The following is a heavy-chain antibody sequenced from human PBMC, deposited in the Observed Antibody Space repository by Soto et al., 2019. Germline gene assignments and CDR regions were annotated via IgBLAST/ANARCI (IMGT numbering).Heavy chain of an antibody. CDR3: AKNVLDRGAES. V-gene: IGHV4-31*03. D-gene: IGHD3-10*01. CDR1: GVSISSGGYY. Sequence: PSETLSLTCTVSGVSISSGGYYWSWIRQHPGKGLEWIGYIYYSGSTYYNPSLKSRVTISVDTSKNQFSLKLSSVTAEDTAVYYCAKNVLDRGAESWGQGTLVTVSS. CDR2: IYYSGST. J-gene: IGHJ5*02.